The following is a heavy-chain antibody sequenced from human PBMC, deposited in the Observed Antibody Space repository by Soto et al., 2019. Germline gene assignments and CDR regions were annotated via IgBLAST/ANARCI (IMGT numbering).Heavy chain of an antibody. V-gene: IGHV3-30*18. D-gene: IGHD6-19*01. CDR3: AKGGRQWLVTSDFNY. CDR1: GFTFSDYA. J-gene: IGHJ4*02. Sequence: VQLVESGGGVVQPGRSLRLSCAASGFTFSDYAMHWVRQAPGKGLEWVEVVSHDGRNTQYADSVKGRFTISRDSSKNTVSLEMTSLRAKDMAVYYCAKGGRQWLVTSDFNYWGQGALVTVTS. CDR2: VSHDGRNT.